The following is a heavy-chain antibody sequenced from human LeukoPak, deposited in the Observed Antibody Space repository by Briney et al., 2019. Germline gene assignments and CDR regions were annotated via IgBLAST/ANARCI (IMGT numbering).Heavy chain of an antibody. Sequence: GESLKISCAASGYTFSSYCINWVRQAPGKGLEWVSSISVRSNYIYYADSVRGRFRISRDDARDSLYLQMNSLRAEDTAVYYCVRLRRNSDTSGFYYYYDFWGRGTLVTVSS. V-gene: IGHV3-21*01. CDR2: ISVRSNYI. D-gene: IGHD3-22*01. CDR3: VRLRRNSDTSGFYYYYDF. J-gene: IGHJ4*02. CDR1: GYTFSSYC.